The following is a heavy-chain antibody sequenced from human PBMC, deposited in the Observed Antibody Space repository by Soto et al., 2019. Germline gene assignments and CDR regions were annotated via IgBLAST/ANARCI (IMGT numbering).Heavy chain of an antibody. CDR1: GFTFSSYG. J-gene: IGHJ4*02. D-gene: IGHD6-19*01. CDR2: ISYDGSNK. Sequence: QVQLVESGGGVVQPGRSLRLSCAASGFTFSSYGMHWVRQAPGKGLEWVAVISYDGSNKYYADSVKGRFTISRDNSKNTLYLQMNSRRAEDTAVYYCAKEAVAGTLAYWGQGTRVTVSS. CDR3: AKEAVAGTLAY. V-gene: IGHV3-30*18.